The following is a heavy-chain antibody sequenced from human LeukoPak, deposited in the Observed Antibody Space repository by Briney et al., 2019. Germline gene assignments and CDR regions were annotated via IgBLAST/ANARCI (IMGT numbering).Heavy chain of an antibody. CDR2: MNPNSGNT. CDR3: ARGGDYSNYVWFDP. Sequence: ASVKVSCKASGYTFTSYDINWVRQATGQGLEWMGWMNPNSGNTGYAQKFQGRVTMTRNTSISTAYMELSSLRSEDTAVYYCARGGDYSNYVWFDPWGQGTLVTVSS. V-gene: IGHV1-8*01. J-gene: IGHJ5*02. D-gene: IGHD4-11*01. CDR1: GYTFTSYD.